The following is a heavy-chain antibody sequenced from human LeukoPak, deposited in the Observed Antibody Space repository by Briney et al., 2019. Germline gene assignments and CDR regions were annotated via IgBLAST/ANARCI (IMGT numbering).Heavy chain of an antibody. Sequence: GGSLRLSCAASGFTFSSYGMHWVRQAPGKGLEWVAVISYDGSNKYYADSVKGRFTISRDNSKNTLYLQMNSLRAEDTAVYYCAKDLVNWNDVRGFDYWGQGTLVTVSS. CDR2: ISYDGSNK. CDR3: AKDLVNWNDVRGFDY. D-gene: IGHD1-1*01. J-gene: IGHJ4*02. V-gene: IGHV3-30*18. CDR1: GFTFSSYG.